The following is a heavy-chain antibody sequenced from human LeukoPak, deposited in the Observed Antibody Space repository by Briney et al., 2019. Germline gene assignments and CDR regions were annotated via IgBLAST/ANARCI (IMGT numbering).Heavy chain of an antibody. CDR1: GYTFTSYG. D-gene: IGHD1-26*01. CDR2: ISAKNGNT. V-gene: IGHV1-18*01. J-gene: IGHJ4*02. CDR3: ARDTEWEKNPDYFDY. Sequence: ASVKVSCKASGYTFTSYGISWVRQAPGQGLEWMGWISAKNGNTNYAQKVQGRATMTTDTSTNTAYMELRSLRSDDTAVYYCARDTEWEKNPDYFDYWGQGTLVTVSS.